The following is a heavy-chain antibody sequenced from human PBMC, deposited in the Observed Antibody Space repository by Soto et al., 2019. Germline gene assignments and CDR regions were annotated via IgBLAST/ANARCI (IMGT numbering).Heavy chain of an antibody. Sequence: VASVKVSCKASGYTFTSYAMHWVRQAPGQRLEWMGWINAGNGNTKYSQKFQGRVTITRDTSASTAYMELSSLRSEDTAVYYCARDTTIFGVVINYFDYWGQGTLVTVSS. CDR1: GYTFTSYA. D-gene: IGHD3-3*01. V-gene: IGHV1-3*01. J-gene: IGHJ4*02. CDR3: ARDTTIFGVVINYFDY. CDR2: INAGNGNT.